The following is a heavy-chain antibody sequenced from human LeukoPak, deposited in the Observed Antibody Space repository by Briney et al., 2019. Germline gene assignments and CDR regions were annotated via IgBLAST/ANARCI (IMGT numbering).Heavy chain of an antibody. D-gene: IGHD6-19*01. J-gene: IGHJ4*02. Sequence: ASVKVSCKASGCTFTSYAMNWVRQAPGQGLEWMGWINTNTGNPTYAQGFTGRFVFSLDTSVSTAYLQISSLKAEDTAVYYCVRDEQWLAPAYWGQGTLVTVSS. CDR3: VRDEQWLAPAY. V-gene: IGHV7-4-1*02. CDR2: INTNTGNP. CDR1: GCTFTSYA.